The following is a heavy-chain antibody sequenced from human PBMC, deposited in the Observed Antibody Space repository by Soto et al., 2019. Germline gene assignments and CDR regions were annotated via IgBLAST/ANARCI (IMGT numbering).Heavy chain of an antibody. J-gene: IGHJ4*02. CDR1: GYTFTDYY. V-gene: IGHV1-2*04. Sequence: VASVKVSCKASGYTFTDYYIHWVRQAPGQGLEWMGWINPNSGDTKYAQRFQAWVTMTRDTSINTAYMELSRLRSDDTAVYYCARDYSSSWSNFDYWGQGTLVTVSS. D-gene: IGHD6-13*01. CDR2: INPNSGDT. CDR3: ARDYSSSWSNFDY.